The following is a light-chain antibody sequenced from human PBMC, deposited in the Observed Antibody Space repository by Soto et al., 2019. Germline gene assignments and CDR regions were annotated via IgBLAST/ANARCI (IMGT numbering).Light chain of an antibody. CDR3: QQRSNWPPVT. CDR1: QSVSSY. V-gene: IGKV3-11*01. CDR2: DAS. J-gene: IGKJ4*01. Sequence: EIVLTQSPATLSLSPGERATLSCRASQSVSSYLAWYQQKPGQAPRLLIYDASNRATGIPARFSGSGSGTDFTLTISSLAPADFAIYYCQQRSNWPPVTFGGGTKVEIK.